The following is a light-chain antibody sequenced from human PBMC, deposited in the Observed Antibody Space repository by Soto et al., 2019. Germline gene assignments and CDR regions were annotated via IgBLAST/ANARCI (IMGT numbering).Light chain of an antibody. J-gene: IGKJ4*01. Sequence: EVVVTQSPGTLSLSPGERATLSCRASQYISSNYLAWYQQKPGRAPRLLIFGAFNRAPGVPDRFSGSASGTDFALTISGLEPEDFAVYCCQQYDTSPLPFGGGTKG. V-gene: IGKV3-20*01. CDR1: QYISSNY. CDR2: GAF. CDR3: QQYDTSPLP.